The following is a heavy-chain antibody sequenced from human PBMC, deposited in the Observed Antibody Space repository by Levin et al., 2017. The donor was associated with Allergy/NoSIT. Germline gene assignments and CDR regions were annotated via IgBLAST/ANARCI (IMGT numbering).Heavy chain of an antibody. J-gene: IGHJ4*02. V-gene: IGHV3-30*18. Sequence: LSLTCAASGFTFSSSGMHWVRQAPGQGLEWVAVISNDENYKFYIDSVKGRFTISRDNSKSTLSLQMNSLRPEDTAVYYCAKDRGPRTLFDYWGQGTLVTVSS. CDR2: ISNDENYK. CDR3: AKDRGPRTLFDY. CDR1: GFTFSSSG.